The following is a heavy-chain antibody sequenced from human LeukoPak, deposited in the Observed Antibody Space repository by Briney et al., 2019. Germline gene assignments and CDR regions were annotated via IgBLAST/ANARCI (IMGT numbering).Heavy chain of an antibody. D-gene: IGHD1-26*01. CDR2: IRYDGSNK. J-gene: IGHJ6*02. CDR1: GFTFSSYG. Sequence: GGSLRLSCAASGFTFSSYGMHWVRQAPGKGLEWVAFIRYDGSNKYYADSVKGRFTISRDNSKNTLYLQMNSLRAEDTAVYYCARDLDSGSQEFYYYGMDVWGQGTTVTVSS. CDR3: ARDLDSGSQEFYYYGMDV. V-gene: IGHV3-30*02.